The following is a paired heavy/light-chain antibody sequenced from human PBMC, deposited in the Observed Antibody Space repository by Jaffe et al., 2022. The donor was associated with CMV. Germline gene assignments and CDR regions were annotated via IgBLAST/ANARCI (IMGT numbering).Heavy chain of an antibody. J-gene: IGHJ4*02. Sequence: EVHLLESGGGLVQPGGSLRLSCAASGFTFSTQSMGWVRQAPGKGLEWVSTISGNGKNTHYAESVEGRFTISRDISRSTLFLQMDSLRAEDTALYYCARDVGTVFYDYWGQGTPVTVSS. CDR2: ISGNGKNT. D-gene: IGHD1-26*01. CDR3: ARDVGTVFYDY. CDR1: GFTFSTQS. V-gene: IGHV3-23*01.
Light chain of an antibody. J-gene: IGKJ1*01. Sequence: DAVLTQTPLSSPVTLGQPASISCRSSQSLVHSDGNTYLNWLQQRPGQPPRLLIHAVSHRFSGVPDRFSGSGAGTEFTLKISRVEAEDVGIYYCMQITHFPRTFGQGTKVEIK. CDR3: MQITHFPRT. V-gene: IGKV2-24*01. CDR2: AVS. CDR1: QSLVHSDGNTY.